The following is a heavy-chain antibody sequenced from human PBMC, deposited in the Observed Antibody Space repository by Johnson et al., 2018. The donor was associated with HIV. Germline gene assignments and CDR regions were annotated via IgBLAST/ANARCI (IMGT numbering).Heavy chain of an antibody. J-gene: IGHJ3*02. D-gene: IGHD6-6*01. Sequence: QVQLVESGGGLVQPGGSLRLSCAASGFTVRSNYMSWVRQAPGKGLEWVAVIWYDGSTNYSADSVKGRFTISRDNSKNTLYLQMNSLRAEDTAVYYCARDLDSSSSEDAFDIWGQGTMVTVSS. CDR1: GFTVRSNY. V-gene: IGHV3-33*08. CDR3: ARDLDSSSSEDAFDI. CDR2: IWYDGSTN.